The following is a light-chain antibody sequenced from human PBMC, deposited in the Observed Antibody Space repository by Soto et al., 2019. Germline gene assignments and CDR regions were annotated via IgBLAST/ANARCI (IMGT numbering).Light chain of an antibody. CDR2: AAS. CDR1: QSISSY. V-gene: IGKV1-27*01. Sequence: DIQITQSPSSLSASVGDRVTITCRASQSISSYLAWYQQKPGTVPKLLIYAASTLQSGVPSRFSGSGSGTDFTLTISSLEPEDFAVYYCQQRSDAITFGQGTRLEIK. CDR3: QQRSDAIT. J-gene: IGKJ5*01.